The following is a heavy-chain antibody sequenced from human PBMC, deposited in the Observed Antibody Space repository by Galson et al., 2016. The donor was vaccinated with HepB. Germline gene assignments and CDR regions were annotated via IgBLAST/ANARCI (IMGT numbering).Heavy chain of an antibody. V-gene: IGHV5-51*01. CDR3: ARHSYGDYVYGVDV. J-gene: IGHJ6*02. CDR2: ISPGDSDT. D-gene: IGHD4-17*01. Sequence: QSGAEVKKPGESLTISCKASGYNFITYWIGWVRQMPGKGLEWMGIISPGDSDTTYRPSFQGQVTISADKSISTVYLQWSSLKASDTAIYYCARHSYGDYVYGVDVWGQGTTVTVS. CDR1: GYNFITYW.